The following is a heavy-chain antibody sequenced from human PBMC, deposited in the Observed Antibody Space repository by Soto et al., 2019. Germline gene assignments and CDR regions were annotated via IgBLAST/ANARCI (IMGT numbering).Heavy chain of an antibody. CDR1: GFTFSSHW. V-gene: IGHV3-7*03. J-gene: IGHJ6*02. CDR2: IKQDGSEK. CDR3: ASPLWFGELLMGPYYYYGMDV. D-gene: IGHD3-10*01. Sequence: GGSLRLSCAASGFTFSSHWMSWVRQAPGKGLEWVANIKQDGSEKYYVDSVKGRFTISRDNAKNSLYLQMNSLRAEDTAVYYCASPLWFGELLMGPYYYYGMDVWGQGTTVTVSS.